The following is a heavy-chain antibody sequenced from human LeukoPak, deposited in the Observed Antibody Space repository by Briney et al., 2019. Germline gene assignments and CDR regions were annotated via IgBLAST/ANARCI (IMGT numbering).Heavy chain of an antibody. CDR3: AKGRSSSWYRALPRGDY. Sequence: EGSLRLSCAASGFTFSSYGMHWVRQAPGKGLEWVAFIRYDGSNKYYADSVKGRFTISRDNSKNTLYLQMNSLRAEDTAVYYCAKGRSSSWYRALPRGDYWGQGTLVTVSS. CDR2: IRYDGSNK. CDR1: GFTFSSYG. J-gene: IGHJ4*02. D-gene: IGHD6-13*01. V-gene: IGHV3-30*02.